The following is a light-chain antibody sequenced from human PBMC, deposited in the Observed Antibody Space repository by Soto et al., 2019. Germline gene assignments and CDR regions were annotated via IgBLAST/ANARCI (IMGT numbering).Light chain of an antibody. CDR1: SSDVGGYKY. CDR2: EVS. V-gene: IGLV2-14*01. CDR3: GSYTDTTYV. Sequence: QSALTQPASVSGSPGQSITLSCTGTSSDVGGYKYVSWYQQHPDKAPKLIIYEVSNRPSGVSHRFSASASGSTASLTISGLQAEDEAEYYCGSYTDTTYVFGTETKLTVL. J-gene: IGLJ1*01.